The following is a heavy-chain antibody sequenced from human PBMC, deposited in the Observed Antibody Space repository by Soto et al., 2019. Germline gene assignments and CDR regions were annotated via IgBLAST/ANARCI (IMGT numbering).Heavy chain of an antibody. CDR1: GFPFSSYA. CDR2: ISDSGDTT. CDR3: AKTNSGWYRVIDS. D-gene: IGHD6-19*01. V-gene: IGHV3-23*01. Sequence: EMQLLESGGGFVRPGGCLRLSCAASGFPFSSYAMSWVGQAPGKGLEWDSTISDSGDTTYYADSVKGRFTIFRDNSKNTLYLQMNSLRAEDTVIYYCAKTNSGWYRVIDSWGQGTLVTVSS. J-gene: IGHJ4*02.